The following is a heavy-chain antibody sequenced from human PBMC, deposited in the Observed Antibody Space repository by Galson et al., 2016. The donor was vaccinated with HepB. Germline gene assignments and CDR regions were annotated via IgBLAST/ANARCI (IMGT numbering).Heavy chain of an antibody. CDR3: ARISLRVGQDY. V-gene: IGHV4-34*01. Sequence: SETLSLTCAVYGGSLRGYYWSWIRQPPGKGLEWIGEINHSGNTNYNPSLKSRVTMTVDASKNPFSLTLRSATAADTALSFCARISLRVGQDYWGQGTLVTGSS. CDR2: INHSGNT. D-gene: IGHD1-26*01. CDR1: GGSLRGYY. J-gene: IGHJ4*02.